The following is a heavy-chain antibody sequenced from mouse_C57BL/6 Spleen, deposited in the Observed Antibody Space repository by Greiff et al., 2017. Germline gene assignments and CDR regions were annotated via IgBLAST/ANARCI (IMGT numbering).Heavy chain of an antibody. V-gene: IGHV1-82*01. J-gene: IGHJ4*01. Sequence: VQLQQSGPELVKPGASVKISCTASGYAFSSSWMNWVQQRPGTGLAWIGRIYPGDGDTNYNGKFKGKATLTADKSYSTAYMQLSSLRSEDSAVYFCARWLLREGYAMDYWGQGTSVTVSS. CDR3: ARWLLREGYAMDY. CDR2: IYPGDGDT. D-gene: IGHD2-3*01. CDR1: GYAFSSSW.